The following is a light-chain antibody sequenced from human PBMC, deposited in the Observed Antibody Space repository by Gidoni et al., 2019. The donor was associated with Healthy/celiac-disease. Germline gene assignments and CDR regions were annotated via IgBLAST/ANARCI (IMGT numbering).Light chain of an antibody. CDR3: QQRSNWPQIT. Sequence: IVLTQSPATLSLSPGERATLSCRASQSVSSYLAWYQQKPGQAPRLLIYDASNRATGIPARFSGSGSGTDFTLTISSLEPEDFAVYYCQQRSNWPQITFXQXTRLEIK. CDR1: QSVSSY. CDR2: DAS. V-gene: IGKV3-11*01. J-gene: IGKJ5*01.